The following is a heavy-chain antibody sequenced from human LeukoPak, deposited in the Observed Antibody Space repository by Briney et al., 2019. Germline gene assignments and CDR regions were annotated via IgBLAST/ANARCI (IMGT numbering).Heavy chain of an antibody. CDR3: AREEHYDFWSGYYYYYGMDV. CDR2: IKQDGSEK. D-gene: IGHD3-3*01. V-gene: IGHV3-7*01. J-gene: IGHJ6*02. CDR1: GFTFSSYW. Sequence: GGSLRLSCAASGFTFSSYWMSWVRQAPGKGLEWVANIKQDGSEKYYVDSVNGRFTISRDKAKNSLYLQMNRLRAEDTAVYYCAREEHYDFWSGYYYYYGMDVWGQGTTVTVSS.